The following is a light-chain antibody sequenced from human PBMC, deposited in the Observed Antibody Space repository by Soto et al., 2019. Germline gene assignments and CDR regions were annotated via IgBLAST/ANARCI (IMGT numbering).Light chain of an antibody. J-gene: IGKJ5*01. V-gene: IGKV3-20*01. CDR2: GAF. CDR1: QSINSK. Sequence: EIVMTQSPATLSVSPGEIATLSCRASQSINSKLAWYQQKPGQAPRLLIYGAFKRATGIPDRFSGSGSGTDFTLTISRMEPEDFAVYCCQQYGSSPRTFGQGTRLEIK. CDR3: QQYGSSPRT.